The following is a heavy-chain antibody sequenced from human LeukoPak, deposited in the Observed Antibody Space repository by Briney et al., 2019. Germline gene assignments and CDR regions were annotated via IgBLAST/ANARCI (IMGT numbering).Heavy chain of an antibody. CDR3: ARWGCTSTTCYTPFDF. V-gene: IGHV4-61*03. CDR1: GGSISSGDYY. D-gene: IGHD2-2*02. J-gene: IGHJ4*02. CDR2: IYYSGST. Sequence: SETLSLTCTVSGGSISSGDYYWSWIRQPPGKGLEWIGYIYYSGSTYYNPSLNGRVTISVDTSKNHFSLKLSSVTAADTAVYYCARWGCTSTTCYTPFDFWGPGTLVTVSS.